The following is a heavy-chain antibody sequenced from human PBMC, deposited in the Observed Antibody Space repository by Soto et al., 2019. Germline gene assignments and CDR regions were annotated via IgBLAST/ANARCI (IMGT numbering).Heavy chain of an antibody. V-gene: IGHV1-2*02. CDR2: IDPKNGDT. D-gene: IGHD5-18*01. CDR1: GYTFTGYS. CDR3: AREWDPTMVHRADY. Sequence: QVQLVQSGAEVKKPGASVKVSCKASGYTFTGYSIHWVRQAPGQGLEWMGWIDPKNGDTNTAQKFQGRVTMTRDTSITTAYMELTSLRSDDTAIYYWAREWDPTMVHRADYWGQGSLVTVSS. J-gene: IGHJ4*02.